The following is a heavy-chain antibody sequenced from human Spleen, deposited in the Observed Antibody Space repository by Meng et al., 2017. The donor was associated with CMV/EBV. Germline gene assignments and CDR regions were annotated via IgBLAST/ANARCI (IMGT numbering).Heavy chain of an antibody. CDR3: ARAPSGVNYYYYYGMDV. CDR2: ISSSSTYI. CDR1: GFTFSSYS. D-gene: IGHD3-10*01. J-gene: IGHJ6*02. V-gene: IGHV3-21*01. Sequence: GESLKISCAASGFTFSSYSMNWVRQAPGKGLEWVSSISSSSTYIYYADSVKGRFTMSRDNAKNSLYLQMSSLRAEDTAVYYCARAPSGVNYYYYYGMDVWGQGTTVTVSS.